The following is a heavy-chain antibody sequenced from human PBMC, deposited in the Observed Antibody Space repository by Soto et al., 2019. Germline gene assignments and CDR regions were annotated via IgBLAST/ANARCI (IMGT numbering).Heavy chain of an antibody. CDR1: VYTFTSYD. V-gene: IGHV1-8*01. D-gene: IGHD3-10*01. CDR3: ARGALFRGKKKMGSYYYYRDV. CDR2: MNPNSGNT. J-gene: IGHJ6*03. Sequence: GASVKVSCKASVYTFTSYDINWVRQATGQGLEWMGWMNPNSGNTGYAQKFQGRVTMTRNTSISTAYMELSSLRSEDTAVYYCARGALFRGKKKMGSYYYYRDVGGKGTTVTVS.